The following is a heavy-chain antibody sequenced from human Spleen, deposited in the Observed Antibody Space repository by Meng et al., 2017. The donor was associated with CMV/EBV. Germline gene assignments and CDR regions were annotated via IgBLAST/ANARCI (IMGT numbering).Heavy chain of an antibody. Sequence: GESLKISCAASGFTFSPYTMNWVRQAPGKGLEWVSVIYSGGSTYYADSVKGRFTISRDNSKNTLYLQMNSLRAEDTAVYYCARTYYYDSSGYYAPDYWGQGTLVTVSS. V-gene: IGHV3-66*02. CDR2: IYSGGST. CDR1: GFTFSPYT. J-gene: IGHJ4*02. CDR3: ARTYYYDSSGYYAPDY. D-gene: IGHD3-22*01.